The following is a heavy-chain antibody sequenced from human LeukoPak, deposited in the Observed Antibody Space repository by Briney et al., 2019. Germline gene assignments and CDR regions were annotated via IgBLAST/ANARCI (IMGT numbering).Heavy chain of an antibody. CDR1: GLTFSSYG. CDR3: VRGFNSFDV. Sequence: GGTLRPSCAASGLTFSSYGMSWVRQTPGKGREWIARSRNKANSYTTVYAASVQGRFTISRDVSKNSLYLQMNSLQSDDTALYYCVRGFNSFDVWGQGTMVTVSS. CDR2: SRNKANSYTT. J-gene: IGHJ3*01. V-gene: IGHV3-72*01.